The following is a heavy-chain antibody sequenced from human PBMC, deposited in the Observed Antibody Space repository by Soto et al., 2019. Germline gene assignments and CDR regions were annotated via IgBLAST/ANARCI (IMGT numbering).Heavy chain of an antibody. CDR1: GGSFSGYY. CDR3: ARGQSVVSPWAFEI. Sequence: QVQLQQWGAGLLKPSETLSLTCAVYGGSFSGYYWSWIRQPPGKGLEWIGEINHSGSTNYNPSLKSRVTISVDTSKNQFSLKLSSVTAADTAVYYCARGQSVVSPWAFEIWGQGTMVTVSS. D-gene: IGHD2-15*01. CDR2: INHSGST. J-gene: IGHJ3*02. V-gene: IGHV4-34*01.